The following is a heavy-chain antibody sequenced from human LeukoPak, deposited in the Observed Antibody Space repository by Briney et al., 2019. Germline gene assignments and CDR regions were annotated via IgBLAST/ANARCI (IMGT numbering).Heavy chain of an antibody. J-gene: IGHJ4*02. V-gene: IGHV3-30*02. D-gene: IGHD1-26*01. CDR2: IGYDRSEE. CDR3: AKDRREGIVGASYYFDY. Sequence: GGSLRLSCAASRFSFSTYGMHWVRQAPGKGLEWVAFIGYDRSEEHYADFVKGRFTISRDNSQKTLYLQMNSVRAEDTAVYYCAKDRREGIVGASYYFDYWGQGSLVTVSS. CDR1: RFSFSTYG.